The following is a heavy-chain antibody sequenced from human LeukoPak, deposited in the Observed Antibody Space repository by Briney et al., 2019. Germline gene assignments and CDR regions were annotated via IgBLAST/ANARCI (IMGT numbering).Heavy chain of an antibody. CDR2: ISAYNGNT. V-gene: IGHV1-18*01. D-gene: IGHD3-22*01. J-gene: IGHJ6*03. Sequence: ASVKVSCKASGYTLTSYGISWVRQAPGQGLEWMGWISAYNGNTNYAQKLQGRVTMTTDTSTSTAYMELRSLRSDDTAVYYCARGRGSSGYYYYYYYMDVWGKGTTVTISS. CDR3: ARGRGSSGYYYYYYYMDV. CDR1: GYTLTSYG.